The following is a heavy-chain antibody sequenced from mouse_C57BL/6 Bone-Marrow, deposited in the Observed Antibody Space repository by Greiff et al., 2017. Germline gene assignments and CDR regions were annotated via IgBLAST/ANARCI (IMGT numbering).Heavy chain of an antibody. V-gene: IGHV7-3*01. D-gene: IGHD1-1*01. CDR3: ASYCSSSYYFCY. Sequence: EVQGVESGGGLVQPGGSLSLSCAASGFTFTDYYMSWVRQPPGKALEWLGFIRNKANGYTTEYSASVKGRFTISRDNSQSILYLQMNALGAEDRATFYCASYCSSSYYFCYWGQGATLTVAS. CDR1: GFTFTDYY. J-gene: IGHJ2*01. CDR2: IRNKANGYTT.